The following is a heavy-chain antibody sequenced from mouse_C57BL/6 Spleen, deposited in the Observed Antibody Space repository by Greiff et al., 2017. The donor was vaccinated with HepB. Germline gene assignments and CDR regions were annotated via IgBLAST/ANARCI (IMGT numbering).Heavy chain of an antibody. CDR3: ARSDYGPFAY. V-gene: IGHV5-17*01. J-gene: IGHJ3*01. CDR2: ISSGSSTI. CDR1: GFTFSDYG. Sequence: DVKLVESGGGLVKPGGSLKLSCAASGFTFSDYGMHWVRQAPEKGLEWVAYISSGSSTIYYADKVKGRFTISRDNAKNTLFLQMTSLRSEDTAMYYCARSDYGPFAYWGQGTLVTVSA. D-gene: IGHD2-4*01.